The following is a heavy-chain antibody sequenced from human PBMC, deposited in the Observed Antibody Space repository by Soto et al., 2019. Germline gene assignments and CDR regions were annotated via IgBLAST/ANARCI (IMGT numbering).Heavy chain of an antibody. D-gene: IGHD3-3*01. CDR2: INHSGST. V-gene: IGHV4-34*01. CDR3: ARGRYYDFWSGFLNYYYYGMVV. J-gene: IGHJ6*02. Sequence: PSETLSLTCAVYGGSFSGYYWSWIRQPPGKGLEWIGEINHSGSTNYNPSLKSRVTISVDTSKNQFSLKLSSVTAADTAVYYCARGRYYDFWSGFLNYYYYGMVVWGQGTTVTVSS. CDR1: GGSFSGYY.